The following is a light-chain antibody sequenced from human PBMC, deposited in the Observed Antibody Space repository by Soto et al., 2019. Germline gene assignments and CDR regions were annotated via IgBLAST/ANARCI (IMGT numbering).Light chain of an antibody. CDR3: QQYGSSPWT. J-gene: IGKJ1*01. CDR2: GAS. Sequence: EIVLTQSPGTLSLSPGERATLSFRASQTVSTNYLAWYQQKPGQAPRLLIYGASKRATGIPDRFSGSGSGTDFTLTISRLEPEDFAVYYCQQYGSSPWTFGQGTKVDIK. CDR1: QTVSTNY. V-gene: IGKV3-20*01.